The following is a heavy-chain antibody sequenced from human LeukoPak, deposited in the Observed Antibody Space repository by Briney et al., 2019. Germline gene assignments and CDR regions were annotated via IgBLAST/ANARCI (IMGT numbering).Heavy chain of an antibody. Sequence: PSETLSLTCTVSGGSISSYYWSWIRQPPGKGLEWIGYIYYSGSTNYNPSLKSRVTISVDTSKNQFSLKPSSVTAADTAVYYCARHFSPLPIVVVPAAIDYWGQGTLVTVSS. CDR2: IYYSGST. CDR1: GGSISSYY. D-gene: IGHD2-2*01. CDR3: ARHFSPLPIVVVPAAIDY. J-gene: IGHJ4*02. V-gene: IGHV4-59*08.